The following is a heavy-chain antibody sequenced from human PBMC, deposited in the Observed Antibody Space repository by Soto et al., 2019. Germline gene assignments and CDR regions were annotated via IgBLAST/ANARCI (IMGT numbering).Heavy chain of an antibody. V-gene: IGHV3-23*01. D-gene: IGHD3-22*01. Sequence: GGSLRLSCAASGFTFSRYAMSWVRQAPGKGLEWVSGISEGGGSTDYADSVKGRFTISRDNSKNTLYLQMNSLRAEDTAVYFCARDLNKDYNDRSDFWAYWGQGTLVTVSS. CDR3: ARDLNKDYNDRSDFWAY. CDR2: ISEGGGST. J-gene: IGHJ4*02. CDR1: GFTFSRYA.